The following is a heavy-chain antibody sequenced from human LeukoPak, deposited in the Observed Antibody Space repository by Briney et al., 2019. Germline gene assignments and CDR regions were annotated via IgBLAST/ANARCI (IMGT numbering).Heavy chain of an antibody. Sequence: GGSLRLSCAASGFTFSSYGMNWVRQAPGKGLEWVSSISSSSSYIYYADSVKGRFTISRDNAKNSLYLQMNSLRAEDTAVYYCAREVGEYCSSTSCSEKLDYWGQGTLVTVSS. D-gene: IGHD2-2*01. CDR1: GFTFSSYG. J-gene: IGHJ4*02. CDR3: AREVGEYCSSTSCSEKLDY. V-gene: IGHV3-21*01. CDR2: ISSSSSYI.